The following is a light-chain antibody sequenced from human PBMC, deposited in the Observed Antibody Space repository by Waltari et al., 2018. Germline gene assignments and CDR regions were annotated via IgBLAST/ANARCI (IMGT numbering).Light chain of an antibody. J-gene: IGKJ1*01. Sequence: VLTQPPGTLSLSPGEGATLSCRASQSVGKYLAWYQQRPGQAPRLLIYHASIRATGIPDRFSGSGSETDFSLTISRLEPEDFAVYYCQKYRSLPATFGQGTKVEVK. V-gene: IGKV3-20*01. CDR1: QSVGKY. CDR2: HAS. CDR3: QKYRSLPAT.